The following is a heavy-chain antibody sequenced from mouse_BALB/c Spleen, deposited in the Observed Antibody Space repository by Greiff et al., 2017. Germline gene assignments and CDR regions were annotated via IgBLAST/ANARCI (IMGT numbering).Heavy chain of an antibody. CDR1: GYSFTGYF. D-gene: IGHD1-1*01. CDR3: GRSEGVITTVVAPFDY. J-gene: IGHJ2*01. CDR2: INPYNGDT. Sequence: EVQLQESGPELVKPGASVKISCKASGYSFTGYFMNWVKQSHGKSLEWIGRINPYNGDTFYNQKFKGKATLTVDKSSSTAHMELLSLTSEDSAVYYCGRSEGVITTVVAPFDYWGQGTTLTVSS. V-gene: IGHV1-37*01.